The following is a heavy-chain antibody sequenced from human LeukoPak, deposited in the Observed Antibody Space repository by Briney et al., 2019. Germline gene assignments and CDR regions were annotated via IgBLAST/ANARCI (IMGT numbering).Heavy chain of an antibody. J-gene: IGHJ4*02. D-gene: IGHD6-13*01. V-gene: IGHV4-34*01. CDR1: GGSFSGYY. CDR2: ISHRGST. Sequence: SETLSLTCAVYGGSFSGYYWSWLRQTPGKGLEWIGEISHRGSTNYNPSLKSRVTISVDTSTNQFSLNVDFVTAADTAVYYCARGGQQPRPFDYWGQGTLVAVSS. CDR3: ARGGQQPRPFDY.